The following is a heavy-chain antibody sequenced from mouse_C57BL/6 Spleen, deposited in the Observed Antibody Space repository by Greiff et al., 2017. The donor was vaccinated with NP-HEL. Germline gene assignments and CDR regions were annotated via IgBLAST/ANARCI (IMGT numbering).Heavy chain of an antibody. CDR2: IDPEDGDT. Sequence: VQLQQSGAELVRPGASVKLSCTASGFNIKDYYMHWVKQRPEQGLEWIGRIDPEDGDTEYAPKFQGKATMTADTSSNTAYLQLSSLTSEDTAVYYCTTSHYGSSSWFAYWGQGTLVTVSA. J-gene: IGHJ3*01. V-gene: IGHV14-1*01. CDR3: TTSHYGSSSWFAY. CDR1: GFNIKDYY. D-gene: IGHD1-1*01.